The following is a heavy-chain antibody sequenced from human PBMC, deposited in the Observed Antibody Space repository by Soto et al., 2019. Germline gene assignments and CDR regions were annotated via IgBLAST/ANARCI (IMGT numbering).Heavy chain of an antibody. CDR3: AKDPKCCTIGSHFLDNWFDP. CDR2: ISYDGSHQ. CDR1: GFTFINYG. J-gene: IGHJ5*02. V-gene: IGHV3-30*18. Sequence: GGSLRLSCAASGFTFINYGMHWVRQTPGKGLEWVAVISYDGSHQFYTDSVKGRFTISRDNSKNTLYLQMSSLKTEDTAMYYCAKDPKCCTIGSHFLDNWFDPWGQGTLVTVSS. D-gene: IGHD2-8*01.